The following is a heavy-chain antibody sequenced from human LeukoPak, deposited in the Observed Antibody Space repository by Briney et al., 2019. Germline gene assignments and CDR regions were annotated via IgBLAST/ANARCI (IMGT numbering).Heavy chain of an antibody. D-gene: IGHD3-16*01. CDR1: GFTFSSYW. CDR2: INSDGSSA. V-gene: IGHV3-74*01. Sequence: GGSLRLSCAASGFTFSSYWMHWVRQAPGKGLVWVSRINSDGSSASYADSVKGRFTISRDNAKNSLYLQMNSLRAEDTALYYCAKDGGTFLRRGIDYWGQGTLVTVSS. J-gene: IGHJ4*02. CDR3: AKDGGTFLRRGIDY.